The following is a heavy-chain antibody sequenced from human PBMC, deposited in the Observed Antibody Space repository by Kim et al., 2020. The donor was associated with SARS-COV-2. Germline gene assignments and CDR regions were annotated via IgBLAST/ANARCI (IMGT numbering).Heavy chain of an antibody. Sequence: GGSLRLSCAASGFSFTNNAMNWVRQAPGKGLEWVACIGGDERTYYADSVNGRFTIFRDNSKSKLYLQLNNLRADDTARYYCAKDLWGFSAIDYWGRGTLVTVSS. CDR2: IGGDERT. CDR1: GFSFTNNA. J-gene: IGHJ4*02. D-gene: IGHD3-3*01. V-gene: IGHV3-23*01. CDR3: AKDLWGFSAIDY.